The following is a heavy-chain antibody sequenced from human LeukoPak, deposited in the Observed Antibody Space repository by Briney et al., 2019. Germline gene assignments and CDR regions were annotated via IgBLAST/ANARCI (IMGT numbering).Heavy chain of an antibody. Sequence: GGSLRLSCAASGFTFDDYAMHWVRQAPGKGLEWVSGISWNSGSIGYADSVKGRFTISRDNAKNSLYLQMNSLRAEDTALYYCAKGGSSSWYNYFDYWGQGTLVTVSS. CDR1: GFTFDDYA. D-gene: IGHD6-13*01. CDR3: AKGGSSSWYNYFDY. CDR2: ISWNSGSI. J-gene: IGHJ4*02. V-gene: IGHV3-9*01.